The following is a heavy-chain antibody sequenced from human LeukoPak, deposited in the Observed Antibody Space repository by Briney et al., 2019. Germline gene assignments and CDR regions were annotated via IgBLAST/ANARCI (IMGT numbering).Heavy chain of an antibody. J-gene: IGHJ4*02. Sequence: GGSLRLSCVASGFTFGKYWMSWARQAPGKGLEWVANIKLDGSEKNYVDSVKGRLTISRDNTKNSLYLQMNSLRVEDTAVFYCARDQYDTWSRRGNFDSWGQGTLVIVSS. CDR2: IKLDGSEK. V-gene: IGHV3-7*03. CDR3: ARDQYDTWSRRGNFDS. D-gene: IGHD3-3*01. CDR1: GFTFGKYW.